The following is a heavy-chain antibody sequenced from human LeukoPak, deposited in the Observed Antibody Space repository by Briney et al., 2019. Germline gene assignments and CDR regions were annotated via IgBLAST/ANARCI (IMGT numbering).Heavy chain of an antibody. D-gene: IGHD2-8*01. Sequence: GGSLRLSCAASGFTFSDYYMSWIRQAPGKGLEWLANIKEDGSEQYYADSVKGRFTISRDNAKNSLYLQMSYLRAEDSAVYYCARDYDGVRDHWWGQGTLVTVSS. J-gene: IGHJ4*02. V-gene: IGHV3-7*04. CDR2: IKEDGSEQ. CDR3: ARDYDGVRDHW. CDR1: GFTFSDYY.